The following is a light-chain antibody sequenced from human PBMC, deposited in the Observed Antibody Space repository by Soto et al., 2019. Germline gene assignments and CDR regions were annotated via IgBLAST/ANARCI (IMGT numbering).Light chain of an antibody. Sequence: DLQMTQSPSTLSGSVGARVTITCRASQTISSWLAWYQQKPGKAPKLLIYKASTLKSGVPSRFSGSGSGTEFTLTISILHPDDFATYYCQHANSYSESFGQGTKVDLK. CDR2: KAS. V-gene: IGKV1-5*03. J-gene: IGKJ1*01. CDR1: QTISSW. CDR3: QHANSYSES.